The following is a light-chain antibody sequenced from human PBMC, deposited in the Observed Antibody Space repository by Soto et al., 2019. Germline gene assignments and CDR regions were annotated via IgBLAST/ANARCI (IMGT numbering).Light chain of an antibody. CDR2: EVT. CDR3: SSYTSSSTLEV. Sequence: SVLTQPASVSGSPGQSITISCTGTSNDVGNYNYVSWYQQHPGKAPKLMIYEVTNRPSGVSNRFSGSKSGNTASLTISGLQAEDEADYYCSSYTSSSTLEVFGGGTKLTVL. CDR1: SNDVGNYNY. J-gene: IGLJ3*02. V-gene: IGLV2-14*01.